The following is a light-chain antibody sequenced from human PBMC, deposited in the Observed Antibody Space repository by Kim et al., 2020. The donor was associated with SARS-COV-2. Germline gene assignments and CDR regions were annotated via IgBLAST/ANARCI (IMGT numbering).Light chain of an antibody. Sequence: PGQSVTISCTGTSSDVGGYNYVSWYQQHPGKAPKLMIYDVSKRPSGVPDRFSGSKSGNTASLTVSGLQAEDEADYYCCSYAGSYSVFGTWTKVTVL. CDR2: DVS. CDR3: CSYAGSYSV. J-gene: IGLJ1*01. CDR1: SSDVGGYNY. V-gene: IGLV2-11*01.